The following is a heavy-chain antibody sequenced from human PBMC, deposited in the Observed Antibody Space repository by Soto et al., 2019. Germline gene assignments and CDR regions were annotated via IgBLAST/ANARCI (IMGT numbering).Heavy chain of an antibody. D-gene: IGHD2-2*01. CDR3: ARNSLDIVVVPAAKILFDY. Sequence: PGESLKISCKGSGYSFTSYWIGWVRQMPGKGLEWMGIIYPGDSDTRYSPSFQGQVTISADKSISTAYLQWSSLKASDTAMYYCARNSLDIVVVPAAKILFDYWCQGTLVNVSS. J-gene: IGHJ4*02. CDR1: GYSFTSYW. CDR2: IYPGDSDT. V-gene: IGHV5-51*01.